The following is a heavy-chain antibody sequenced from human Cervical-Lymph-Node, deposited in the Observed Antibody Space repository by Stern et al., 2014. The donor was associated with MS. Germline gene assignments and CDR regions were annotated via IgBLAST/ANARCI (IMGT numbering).Heavy chain of an antibody. V-gene: IGHV4-61*02. CDR2: IYTSGST. J-gene: IGHJ6*02. CDR1: GGSITSGNYY. D-gene: IGHD3-10*01. CDR3: ARAAQVGEGYYHYGVDV. Sequence: QVQLVESGPGLVKPSQTLSLTCAVSGGSITSGNYYWSWIRQPAGKGLEWIGRIYTSGSTNYSPSLKSRVTLSLDTSTNPFSLKLISGPAADTAVYYCARAAQVGEGYYHYGVDVWGQGTTVTVSS.